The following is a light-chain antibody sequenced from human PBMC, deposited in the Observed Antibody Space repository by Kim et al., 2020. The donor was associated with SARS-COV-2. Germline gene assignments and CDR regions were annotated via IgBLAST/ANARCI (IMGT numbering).Light chain of an antibody. CDR3: SSYAGSGLGV. Sequence: QSALTQPPSVSGSPGQSITVSCTGTNSDVGSGHLVSWYQQHPGKAPKLLIYEINNRPSGVSDRFSGSKSGNTASLTISGLQAEDEADYYCSSYAGSGLGVFGGGTKLTVL. J-gene: IGLJ3*02. CDR1: NSDVGSGHL. CDR2: EIN. V-gene: IGLV2-23*02.